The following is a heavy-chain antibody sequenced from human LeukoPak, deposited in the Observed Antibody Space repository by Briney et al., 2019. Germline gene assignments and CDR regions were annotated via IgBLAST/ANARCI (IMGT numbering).Heavy chain of an antibody. D-gene: IGHD3-10*01. CDR1: GFTLSRYG. J-gene: IGHJ4*02. CDR2: ISYDGSNT. V-gene: IGHV3-30*03. Sequence: PGGSLRLSCAASGFTLSRYGMHCVRQAPDKGLEWVAVISYDGSNTYYADSVKGRFTISRDNSKNTLYLQMNSLRAEDTAVYYCAIGDSGSYYNPFDYWGQGTLVTVSS. CDR3: AIGDSGSYYNPFDY.